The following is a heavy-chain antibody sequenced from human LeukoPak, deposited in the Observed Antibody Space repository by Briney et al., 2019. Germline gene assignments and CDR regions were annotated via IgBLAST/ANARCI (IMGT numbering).Heavy chain of an antibody. D-gene: IGHD5-18*01. CDR3: ARDPLDTAMVNDY. V-gene: IGHV3-21*01. CDR1: GFTFSSYS. Sequence: GGSLRLSCAASGFTFSSYSMNWVRQAPGKGLEWVSSISSSSSYIYYADPVKGRFTISRDNAKNSLYLQMNSLRAEDTAVYYCARDPLDTAMVNDYWGQGTLVTVSS. CDR2: ISSSSSYI. J-gene: IGHJ4*02.